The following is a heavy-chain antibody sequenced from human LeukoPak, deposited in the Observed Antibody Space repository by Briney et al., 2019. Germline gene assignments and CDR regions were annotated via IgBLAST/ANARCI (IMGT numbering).Heavy chain of an antibody. CDR3: ARTSSSASEFDY. CDR2: IIPIFDTA. Sequence: ASVKVSCKASGGTFSSYAISWVRQAPGQGLEWMGGIIPIFDTANYAQKFQGRVTITADESTSTAYMELSSLRSEDTAVYYCARTSSSASEFDYWGQGTLVTVSS. V-gene: IGHV1-69*13. CDR1: GGTFSSYA. J-gene: IGHJ4*02. D-gene: IGHD6-6*01.